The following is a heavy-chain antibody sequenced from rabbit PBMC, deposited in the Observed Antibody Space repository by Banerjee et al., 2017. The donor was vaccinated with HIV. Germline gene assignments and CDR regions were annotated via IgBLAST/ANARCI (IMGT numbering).Heavy chain of an antibody. CDR3: ARATNYGGVSDAFDP. J-gene: IGHJ2*01. V-gene: IGHV1S40*01. Sequence: QQLEESGGDLVKPGASLTLTCTASGFSFSSGYDMCWVRQAPGKGLEWIGCIYTGSGNTYYASWAKGRFTISKTSTTVTLQMTSLTAADTATYFCARATNYGGVSDAFDPWGQGTLVTVS. D-gene: IGHD4-2*01. CDR2: IYTGSGNT. CDR1: GFSFSSGYD.